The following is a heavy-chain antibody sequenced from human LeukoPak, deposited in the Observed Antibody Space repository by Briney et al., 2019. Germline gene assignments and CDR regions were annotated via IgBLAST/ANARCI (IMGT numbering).Heavy chain of an antibody. D-gene: IGHD3-22*01. Sequence: SSETLSLTCAVFGGSFSGYYWSWIRQPPGKGLEWIGEINQSGSSNYNPSLKNRVSISLDTSKSQFSLKLTSVTAADTAVYYCARDPSLYYDPTGYFFEGNWFDPWGQGTLVTVSS. V-gene: IGHV4-34*01. J-gene: IGHJ5*02. CDR3: ARDPSLYYDPTGYFFEGNWFDP. CDR1: GGSFSGYY. CDR2: INQSGSS.